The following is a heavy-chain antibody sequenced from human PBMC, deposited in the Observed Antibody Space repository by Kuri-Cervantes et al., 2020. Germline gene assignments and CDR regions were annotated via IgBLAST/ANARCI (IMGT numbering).Heavy chain of an antibody. D-gene: IGHD1-14*01. CDR3: AKGSPLDY. CDR2: TNKDGTEK. V-gene: IGHV3-7*03. CDR1: GFSFRSYW. J-gene: IGHJ4*02. Sequence: GGSLRLSCAASGFSFRSYWMSWVRQAPGKGLEWVANTNKDGTEKNYVDSVKGRFIISRDEARNSLYLQMNSLRAEDTAVYYCAKGSPLDYWGQGTLVTVSS.